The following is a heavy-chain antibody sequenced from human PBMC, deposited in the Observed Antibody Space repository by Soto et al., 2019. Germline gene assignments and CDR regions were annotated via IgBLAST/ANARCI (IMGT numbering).Heavy chain of an antibody. CDR3: AHMLLWFGELFKNWFDP. D-gene: IGHD3-10*01. CDR1: GFSLSTSGVG. Sequence: QITLKESGPTLVKPTQTLTLTCTFSGFSLSTSGVGVGWIRPPPGKALEWLALIYWNDDKRYSPSLKSRLTITKDTSKNQVVLTMTNMDPVDTATYYCAHMLLWFGELFKNWFDPWGQGTLFTVSS. V-gene: IGHV2-5*01. CDR2: IYWNDDK. J-gene: IGHJ5*02.